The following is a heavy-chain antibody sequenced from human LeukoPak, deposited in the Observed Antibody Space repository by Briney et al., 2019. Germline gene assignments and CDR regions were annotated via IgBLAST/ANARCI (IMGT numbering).Heavy chain of an antibody. CDR1: GFTFSSYG. V-gene: IGHV3-30*02. CDR3: AKDKPDSSSWYAFDY. J-gene: IGHJ4*02. CDR2: IRYDGSNK. Sequence: GGSLRLSCAASGFTFSSYGMHWVRQAPGKGLEWVAFIRYDGSNKYYADSVKGRFTISRDNSKSTLYLQMNSLRADDTAVYYCAKDKPDSSSWYAFDYWGQGTLVTVSS. D-gene: IGHD6-13*01.